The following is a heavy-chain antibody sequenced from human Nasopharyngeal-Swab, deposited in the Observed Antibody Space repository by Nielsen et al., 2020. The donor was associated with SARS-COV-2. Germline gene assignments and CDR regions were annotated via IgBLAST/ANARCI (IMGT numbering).Heavy chain of an antibody. J-gene: IGHJ5*02. CDR1: GFTFSGYA. V-gene: IGHV3-23*01. CDR3: ARPLSRDSTWTTEANWFDP. Sequence: GESLKISCAASGFTFSGYAMSWLRQETGKGLEWGKARSGSGGNTYYADSVQGRFSISRDNSENTVYPQMNSLRAEDTALYHCARPLSRDSTWTTEANWFDPWGQGTLVTVSS. CDR2: RSGSGGNT. D-gene: IGHD6-13*01.